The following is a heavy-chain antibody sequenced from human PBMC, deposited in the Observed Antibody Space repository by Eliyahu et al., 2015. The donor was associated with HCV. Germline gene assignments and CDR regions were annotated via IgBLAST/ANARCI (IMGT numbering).Heavy chain of an antibody. CDR2: ISYDETKK. Sequence: QVQLVESGGGVVQXGRSLRLSCTTSXFXFRXXGMHWVRQAPGKGLEWVAVISYDETKKYYGDSVKGRFTISRDNSKKTLYLQMNSLRVEDTAVYYCAKDNLYYDILTAGFDLWGQGTLVTVSS. V-gene: IGHV3-30*18. CDR1: XFXFRXXG. CDR3: AKDNLYYDILTAGFDL. D-gene: IGHD3-9*01. J-gene: IGHJ4*02.